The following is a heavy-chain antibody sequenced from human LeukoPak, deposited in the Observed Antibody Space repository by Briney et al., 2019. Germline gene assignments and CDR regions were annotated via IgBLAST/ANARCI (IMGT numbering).Heavy chain of an antibody. D-gene: IGHD4/OR15-4a*01. CDR3: AKDGQYGDYWYYYMDV. CDR2: ITGSGGGT. J-gene: IGHJ6*03. V-gene: IGHV3-23*01. Sequence: LRLSCGVSGFTFSNSPMSWVRQAPGKGLEWVSAITGSGGGTYYADSVKGRFTISRDNSKNTLYLQMNSLRAEDTAVYYCAKDGQYGDYWYYYMDVWGKGTTVTVSS. CDR1: GFTFSNSP.